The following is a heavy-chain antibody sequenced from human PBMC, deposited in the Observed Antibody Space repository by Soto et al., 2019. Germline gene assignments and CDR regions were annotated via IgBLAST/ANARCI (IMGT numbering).Heavy chain of an antibody. CDR1: GYTFTSYG. CDR3: ASCIAARPWDYYYYGMDV. V-gene: IGHV1-18*01. J-gene: IGHJ6*02. CDR2: ISAYNGNT. D-gene: IGHD6-6*01. Sequence: QVQLVQSGAEVKKPGASVKVSCKASGYTFTSYGISWVRQAPGQGLEWMGWISAYNGNTNYAQKLQGRVTMTTDTSTSTAYMELRSLRSDDTAVYYCASCIAARPWDYYYYGMDVWGQGTTVTVSS.